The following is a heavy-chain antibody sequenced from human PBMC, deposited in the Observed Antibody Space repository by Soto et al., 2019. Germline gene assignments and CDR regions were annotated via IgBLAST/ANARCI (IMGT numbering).Heavy chain of an antibody. CDR2: INDSGRT. CDR1: GGSFSGYY. D-gene: IGHD4-4*01. V-gene: IGHV4-34*01. CDR3: AREYSTYEGGLDV. Sequence: QVQLQQVGAGLLKPSETLSLSCAVYGGSFSGYYWSWIRQPPGTGLEWIGEINDSGRTNYNTSLKSRITTSVDTVNTQFSLELSSVTSAGTAVYYWAREYSTYEGGLDVWGQGTTVTVSS. J-gene: IGHJ6*02.